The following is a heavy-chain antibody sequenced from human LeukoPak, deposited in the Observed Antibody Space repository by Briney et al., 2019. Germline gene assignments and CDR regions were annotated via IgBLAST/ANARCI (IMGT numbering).Heavy chain of an antibody. D-gene: IGHD6-19*01. CDR3: AKSPGSSAWFFEY. J-gene: IGHJ4*02. Sequence: GSLRLSCAASGFTFSSYAMSWVREAPGKGLEWVSAISGSGGSTYYADSVKGRFTISRDTSKNTLHLQMNSLRGEDTAVYYCAKSPGSSAWFFEYWGQGTLVTVSS. CDR1: GFTFSSYA. V-gene: IGHV3-23*01. CDR2: ISGSGGST.